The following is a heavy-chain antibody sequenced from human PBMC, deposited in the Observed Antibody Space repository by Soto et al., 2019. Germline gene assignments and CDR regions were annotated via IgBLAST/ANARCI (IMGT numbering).Heavy chain of an antibody. D-gene: IGHD3-22*01. Sequence: QVQLVESGGGVVQPGRSLRLSCAASGFTFSTYALHWVRQAPGKGLEWMATVTSDGSNKYHADSVEGRFTISRDDSKNTLYLQLNSLRAEDTAVYYCGRITLKTSVDTFDFWGQGTMVTVSS. CDR3: GRITLKTSVDTFDF. J-gene: IGHJ3*01. CDR2: VTSDGSNK. V-gene: IGHV3-30-3*01. CDR1: GFTFSTYA.